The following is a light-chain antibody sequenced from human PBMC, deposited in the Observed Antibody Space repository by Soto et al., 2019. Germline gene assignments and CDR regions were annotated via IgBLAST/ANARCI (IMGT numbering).Light chain of an antibody. CDR2: KIS. J-gene: IGKJ3*01. CDR1: QSLVYRDGNIY. CDR3: MQGTHWPFT. Sequence: DVVMTQSPLSLPVTLGQPASISCRSSQSLVYRDGNIYLNWFQQRPGQSPRRLIYKISNRDSGVPDRFSGSGSGTEFTLKISRVEAEDVAVYYCMQGTHWPFTLGPGTKLEI. V-gene: IGKV2-30*01.